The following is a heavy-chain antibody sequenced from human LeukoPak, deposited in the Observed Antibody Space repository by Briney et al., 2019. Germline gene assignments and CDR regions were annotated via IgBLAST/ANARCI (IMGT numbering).Heavy chain of an antibody. CDR3: ARDPGSSSFDL. Sequence: TGGSLGLSCAASGFSFSTYWMSWVRQTPEKGLEFVANINQDASVRNYMDSLKGRCTISRDNAKKSVYLEINSLRADDTAVYYCARDPGSSSFDLWGQGALVTVSS. CDR1: GFSFSTYW. D-gene: IGHD6-13*01. J-gene: IGHJ4*02. CDR2: INQDASVR. V-gene: IGHV3-7*01.